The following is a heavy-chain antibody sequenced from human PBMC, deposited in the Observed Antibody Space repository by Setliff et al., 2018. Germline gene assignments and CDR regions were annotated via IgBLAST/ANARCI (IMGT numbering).Heavy chain of an antibody. CDR1: GFTFNAYA. CDR3: ARNWATAQHYYYGMDV. J-gene: IGHJ6*02. Sequence: GGSLRLSCAASGFTFNAYAMSWVRQAPGKGLEWVSAITFGSLSRYYADSVKGRFTISRDNSENTLYLQMNSLRAEDTAVYYCARNWATAQHYYYGMDVWGQGTTVTVSS. CDR2: ITFGSLSR. D-gene: IGHD2-21*02. V-gene: IGHV3-23*01.